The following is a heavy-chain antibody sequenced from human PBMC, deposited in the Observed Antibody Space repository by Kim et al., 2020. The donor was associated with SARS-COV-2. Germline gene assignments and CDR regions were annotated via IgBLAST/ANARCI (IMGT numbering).Heavy chain of an antibody. D-gene: IGHD6-6*01. V-gene: IGHV3-48*02. J-gene: IGHJ4*02. Sequence: GGSLRLSCAASGFTFSSYDMNWVRQAPGKGLEWVSCISSGSSLRYYADSVKGRFTISRDNAKNALYLQMNSLRDEDTAVYYCARAQYSSSPNMDYWGQGT. CDR3: ARAQYSSSPNMDY. CDR2: ISSGSSLR. CDR1: GFTFSSYD.